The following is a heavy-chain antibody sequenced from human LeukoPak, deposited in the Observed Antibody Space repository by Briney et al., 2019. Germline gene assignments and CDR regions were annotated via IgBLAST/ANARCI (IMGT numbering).Heavy chain of an antibody. D-gene: IGHD3-9*01. CDR3: ARDMLRYFRGSAYYYMDV. CDR1: GYTFTGYY. V-gene: IGHV1-2*02. CDR2: INPNSGGT. J-gene: IGHJ6*03. Sequence: GASVKVSCKASGYTFTGYYMHWVRQAPGQGLEWMGWINPNSGGTNYAQKFQGRVTMTRDTSISTAYMELSRLRSDDTAVYYCARDMLRYFRGSAYYYMDVWGKGTTVTISS.